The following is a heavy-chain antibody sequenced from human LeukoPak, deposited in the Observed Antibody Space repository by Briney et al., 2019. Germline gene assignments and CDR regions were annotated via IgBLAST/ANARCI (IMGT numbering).Heavy chain of an antibody. J-gene: IGHJ6*02. CDR3: ARVGGSAPYYYDGMDV. D-gene: IGHD3-10*01. Sequence: GRSLSLSCAASGFTFSDYYTSWIRQAPGKGLEWVSYISSSSSYTNHADSVKGRFTISRDNAKNSLYLQMNSLRAEDTAVYYCARVGGSAPYYYDGMDVWGQGTTVTVSS. CDR1: GFTFSDYY. CDR2: ISSSSSYT. V-gene: IGHV3-11*06.